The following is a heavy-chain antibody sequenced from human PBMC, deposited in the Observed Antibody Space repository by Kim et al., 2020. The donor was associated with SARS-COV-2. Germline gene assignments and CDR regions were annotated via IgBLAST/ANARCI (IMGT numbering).Heavy chain of an antibody. D-gene: IGHD1-26*01. Sequence: ASVKVSCKASGYTFTTYYLHWVRQAPGQWLEWMGVIDPSGVTPTYAQKFQGRVTMTRDTSTSTSYMELSGLRSEDTAVYYCTRDWESTYWGQGTLVTVSS. CDR1: GYTFTTYY. J-gene: IGHJ4*02. CDR3: TRDWESTY. CDR2: IDPSGVTP. V-gene: IGHV1-46*01.